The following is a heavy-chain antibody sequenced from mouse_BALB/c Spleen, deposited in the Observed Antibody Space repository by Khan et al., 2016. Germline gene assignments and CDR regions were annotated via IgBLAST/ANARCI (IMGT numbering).Heavy chain of an antibody. V-gene: IGHV4-1*02. CDR1: GCDFSRYW. CDR2: INPDSSTI. J-gene: IGHJ3*01. Sequence: EVELVESGGGLVQPGGSLKLSCAASGCDFSRYWMSWVRQAPGKGLEWIGEINPDSSTINYTPSLKDKFIISRDNAKNTLYLQMSRVRSEDTALYYCARRAFGNYGAWFVYWGQGTLVTVSA. D-gene: IGHD1-2*01. CDR3: ARRAFGNYGAWFVY.